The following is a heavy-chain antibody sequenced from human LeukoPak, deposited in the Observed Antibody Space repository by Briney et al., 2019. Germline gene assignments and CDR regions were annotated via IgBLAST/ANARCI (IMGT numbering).Heavy chain of an antibody. J-gene: IGHJ3*02. CDR2: VRDNGEN. D-gene: IGHD5-18*01. CDR1: GGSTNAYY. V-gene: IGHV4-59*08. Sequence: SDTLSLTRTVSGGSTNAYYWSWIRQPPGKGLEWIAYVRDNGENNYNPSLKSRVAISVDTANNQISLRLNFVTAADTAIYYCARQPANTAAFDIWGLGTMVTVSS. CDR3: ARQPANTAAFDI.